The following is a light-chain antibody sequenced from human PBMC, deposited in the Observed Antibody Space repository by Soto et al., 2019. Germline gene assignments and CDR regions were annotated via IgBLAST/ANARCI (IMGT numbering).Light chain of an antibody. V-gene: IGKV1-33*01. CDR1: QSIAGY. J-gene: IGKJ3*01. Sequence: DLHMTQSPSSLSASFGDIVTITCRSSQSIAGYLSWYQQKPGKAPKLLIYDASNLETGVPSRFSGSGSGTDFTFTISSLQPEDIATYYCKQYDNLLRAFTFGHGTKVDIK. CDR3: KQYDNLLRAFT. CDR2: DAS.